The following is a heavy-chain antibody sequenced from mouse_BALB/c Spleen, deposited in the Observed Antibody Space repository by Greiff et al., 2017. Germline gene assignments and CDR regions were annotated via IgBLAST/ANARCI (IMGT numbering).Heavy chain of an antibody. CDR3: ARSEYGNSLYYFDY. D-gene: IGHD2-1*01. Sequence: VQLKESGPELVKPGASVKISCKASGYSFTGYFMNWVMQSHGKSLEWIGRINPYNGDTFYNQKFKGKATLTVDKSSSTAHMELRSLASEDSAVYYCARSEYGNSLYYFDYWGQGTTLTVSS. CDR2: INPYNGDT. CDR1: GYSFTGYF. V-gene: IGHV1-20*02. J-gene: IGHJ2*01.